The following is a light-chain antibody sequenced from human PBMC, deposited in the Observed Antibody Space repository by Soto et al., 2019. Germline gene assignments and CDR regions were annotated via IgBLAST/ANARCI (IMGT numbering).Light chain of an antibody. Sequence: QSALTQPASVSGSPGQSITIFCNGTSSDIGGYDFVSWYQQHPGKAPKLMIYEVRNRPSWVSNRFSGSKSGNTASLTISGLQSEDESDYYFSSSTSTSTVFGGGTQLTVL. CDR3: SSSTSTSTV. J-gene: IGLJ3*02. CDR1: SSDIGGYDF. CDR2: EVR. V-gene: IGLV2-14*01.